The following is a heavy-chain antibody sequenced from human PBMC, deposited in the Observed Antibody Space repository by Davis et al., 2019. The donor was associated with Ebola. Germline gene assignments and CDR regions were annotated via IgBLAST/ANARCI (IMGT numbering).Heavy chain of an antibody. Sequence: GESLKISCAASGFTFSSYAMSWVRQAPGKGLEWVSTISGSGGSTYYADSVKGRFTISRDNSKNTLYLQMNSLRVEDTALYYCATMDSNGDYWGQGTLVTVSS. CDR2: ISGSGGST. D-gene: IGHD1-1*01. CDR3: ATMDSNGDY. CDR1: GFTFSSYA. J-gene: IGHJ4*02. V-gene: IGHV3-23*01.